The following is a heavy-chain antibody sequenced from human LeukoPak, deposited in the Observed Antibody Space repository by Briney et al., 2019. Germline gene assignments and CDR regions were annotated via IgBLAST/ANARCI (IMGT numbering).Heavy chain of an antibody. CDR1: EFIFSSYG. D-gene: IGHD5-24*01. Sequence: GGSLRLSCTISEFIFSSYGIHWVRQAPGKGLEWVALISHDGSNKHYGDSVKGRFTISRDNSKNTLYLQMNSLRAEDTVVYYCAKDERWLQGWYFDYWGQGTLVTVSS. V-gene: IGHV3-30*18. CDR3: AKDERWLQGWYFDY. J-gene: IGHJ4*02. CDR2: ISHDGSNK.